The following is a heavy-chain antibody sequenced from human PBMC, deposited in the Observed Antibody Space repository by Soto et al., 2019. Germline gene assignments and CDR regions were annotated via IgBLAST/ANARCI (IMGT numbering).Heavy chain of an antibody. J-gene: IGHJ4*02. CDR1: GGTFKTYT. V-gene: IGHV1-69*06. CDR2: IIPMYDSA. D-gene: IGHD1-26*01. CDR3: ATWRTYSGSYCFDY. Sequence: QVQLVQSGAELKKPGSSVNVSCAASGGTFKTYTINWVRQAPGQGLEWIGQIIPMYDSANYAQRFQGRVTISGDKSPNIAYLGLSGLRSEDTALYYCATWRTYSGSYCFDYWGQGTLVSVSS.